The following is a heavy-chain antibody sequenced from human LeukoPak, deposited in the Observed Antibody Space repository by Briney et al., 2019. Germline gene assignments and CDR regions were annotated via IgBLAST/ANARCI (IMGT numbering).Heavy chain of an antibody. CDR2: INSDGSST. CDR1: GFTFSSYW. Sequence: PGGSLRLSCAASGFTFSSYWMHWVRQAPGKGLVWVSRINSDGSSTVYADSVKGRVTISRDNAKDTLYLHMNSLRDEDTAVYYCAREGPDSSGYYSDYWGQGTLVTVSS. D-gene: IGHD3-22*01. CDR3: AREGPDSSGYYSDY. V-gene: IGHV3-74*01. J-gene: IGHJ4*02.